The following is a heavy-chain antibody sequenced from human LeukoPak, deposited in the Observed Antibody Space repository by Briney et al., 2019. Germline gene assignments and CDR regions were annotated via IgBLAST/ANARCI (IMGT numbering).Heavy chain of an antibody. D-gene: IGHD2-15*01. Sequence: SETLSLTCAVYGGSFSGYYWSWIRQPPGKGLEWIGEINHSGSTNYNPPLKSRVTISVDTSKNQFSLKLSSVTAADTAVYYCARGGGYCSGGSCYGLVDPWGQGTLVTVSS. CDR1: GGSFSGYY. CDR2: INHSGST. CDR3: ARGGGYCSGGSCYGLVDP. V-gene: IGHV4-34*01. J-gene: IGHJ5*02.